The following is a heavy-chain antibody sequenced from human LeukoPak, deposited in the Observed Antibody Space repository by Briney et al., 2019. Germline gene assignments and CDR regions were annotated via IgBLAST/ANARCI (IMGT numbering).Heavy chain of an antibody. D-gene: IGHD3-10*01. CDR2: IYYSGNT. J-gene: IGHJ4*02. Sequence: NPSQTLSLTCTVSGGSISSAGSYWTWIRQHPGKGLEWIGSIYYSGNTYYNPSLKSRLTVSVDSSKSQFSLKLTSVTAADTAVYYCASQTSESPYSFDYWGQGTLVTVSS. V-gene: IGHV4-31*03. CDR3: ASQTSESPYSFDY. CDR1: GGSISSAGSY.